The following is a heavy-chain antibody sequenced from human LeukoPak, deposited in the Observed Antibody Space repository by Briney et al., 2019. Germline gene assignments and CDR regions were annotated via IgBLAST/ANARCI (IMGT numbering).Heavy chain of an antibody. V-gene: IGHV3-30-3*01. J-gene: IGHJ4*02. CDR3: ARGYYASSGNDY. D-gene: IGHD3-22*01. Sequence: GGSLRLSCAASGFTFSSYAMHWVRQAPGKGLEWVAVISYDGSNKYYADSVKGRFTISRDNSKNTLYLQMNSLRAEDTAVYYCARGYYASSGNDYWGQGTLVTVSS. CDR1: GFTFSSYA. CDR2: ISYDGSNK.